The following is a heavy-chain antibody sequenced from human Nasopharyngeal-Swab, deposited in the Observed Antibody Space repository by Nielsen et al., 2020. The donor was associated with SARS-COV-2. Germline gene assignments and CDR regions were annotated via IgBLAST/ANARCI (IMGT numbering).Heavy chain of an antibody. D-gene: IGHD3-9*01. CDR1: GGSSSGHY. J-gene: IGHJ4*02. Sequence: CAVYGGSSSGHYWNWIRQPPGKGLEWIGEINHSGSTNYNPSLKSRLTISVDTSKSQFSLKLSSVTAADTAVYYCARVMFDWSVRPFDYWGQGTLVTVSS. V-gene: IGHV4-34*01. CDR2: INHSGST. CDR3: ARVMFDWSVRPFDY.